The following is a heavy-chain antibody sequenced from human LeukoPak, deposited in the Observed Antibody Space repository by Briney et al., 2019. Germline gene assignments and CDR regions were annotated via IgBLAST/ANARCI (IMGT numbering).Heavy chain of an antibody. CDR1: GYTFTGYY. J-gene: IGHJ4*02. Sequence: ASVKVSCKASGYTFTGYYMHWMRQAPGQGLEWMGRINPSSVDTNYAQKFQGRVTMTRDTSISTAYMEVSRLRSDDTAVYYCARARLTGWYNFDYWGQGTLVTVSS. CDR2: INPSSVDT. CDR3: ARARLTGWYNFDY. D-gene: IGHD6-19*01. V-gene: IGHV1-2*06.